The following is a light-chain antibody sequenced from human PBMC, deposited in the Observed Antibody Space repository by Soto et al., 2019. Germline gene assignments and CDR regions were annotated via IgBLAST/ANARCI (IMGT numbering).Light chain of an antibody. CDR2: DVS. CDR1: SSDVGGYNY. CDR3: SSYTSGTTFV. V-gene: IGLV2-14*01. J-gene: IGLJ1*01. Sequence: QSALTQPASVSGSPGQSITISCTGTSSDVGGYNYVSWYQQEPGKAPKIMIYDVSNRPSGVSNRFSGSKSGNTASLTISGLQAEDEADYYCSSYTSGTTFVFGTGTKLTVL.